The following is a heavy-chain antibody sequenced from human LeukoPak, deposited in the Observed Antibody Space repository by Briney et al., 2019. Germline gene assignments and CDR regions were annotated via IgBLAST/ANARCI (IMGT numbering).Heavy chain of an antibody. Sequence: GASLKISCKGSGSPFTSNWIGWVRQMPGKGLEWMGIIYPGDSETSYSPSFKGQVTISADRFINTAYLRWSSLKASDTALYYCARVGDIVVVPAAEYYFDYWGQGTLVTVSS. CDR3: ARVGDIVVVPAAEYYFDY. J-gene: IGHJ4*02. CDR1: GSPFTSNW. V-gene: IGHV5-51*01. CDR2: IYPGDSET. D-gene: IGHD2-2*01.